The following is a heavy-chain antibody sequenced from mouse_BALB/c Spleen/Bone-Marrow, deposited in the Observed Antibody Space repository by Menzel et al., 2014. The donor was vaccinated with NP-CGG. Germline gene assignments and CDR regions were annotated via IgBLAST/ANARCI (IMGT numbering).Heavy chain of an antibody. CDR3: ARPYYGNYDAMDY. V-gene: IGHV1-14*01. CDR2: INLYNDGT. J-gene: IGHJ4*01. D-gene: IGHD2-10*01. CDR1: GYTFTSYV. Sequence: EVQGVESGPELVKPGASVKISCEASGYTFTSYVMHWVKQKPGQGLEWIGYINLYNDGTKYSEKFKGKATLTSDKSSSTAYMEVSSLTSEDSAVYYCARPYYGNYDAMDYWGQGTSVTVSS.